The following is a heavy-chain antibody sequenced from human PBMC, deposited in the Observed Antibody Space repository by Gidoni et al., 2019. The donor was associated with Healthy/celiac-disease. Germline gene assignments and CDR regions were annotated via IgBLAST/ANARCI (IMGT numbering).Heavy chain of an antibody. Sequence: QLQLQESGPGLVKPSETLSLTCTVSGGSISSSSYYWGWIRQPPGKGLEWIGSIYYSGSTYYNPSLKSRVTISVDTSKNQFSLKLSSVTAADTAVYYCARRADSSGWGYYYYSMDVWGKGTTVTVSS. D-gene: IGHD6-19*01. CDR2: IYYSGST. V-gene: IGHV4-39*01. J-gene: IGHJ6*03. CDR1: GGSISSSSYY. CDR3: ARRADSSGWGYYYYSMDV.